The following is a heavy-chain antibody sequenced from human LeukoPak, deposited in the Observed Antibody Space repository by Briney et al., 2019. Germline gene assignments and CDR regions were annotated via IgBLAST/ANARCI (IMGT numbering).Heavy chain of an antibody. CDR2: ISGSGGST. J-gene: IGHJ6*02. CDR3: AKDYSGLLLDYYGMDA. CDR1: GFTFSSYA. V-gene: IGHV3-23*01. D-gene: IGHD2-21*02. Sequence: GGSLRLSCAASGFTFSSYAMSWVRQAPGKGLEWVSAISGSGGSTYYADSVKGRFTISRDNSKNTLYLQMNSLRAEDTAVYYCAKDYSGLLLDYYGMDAWGQGTTVTVSS.